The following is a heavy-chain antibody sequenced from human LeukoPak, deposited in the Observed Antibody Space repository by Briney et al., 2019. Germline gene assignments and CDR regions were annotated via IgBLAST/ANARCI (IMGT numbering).Heavy chain of an antibody. CDR2: INPSGGST. V-gene: IGHV1-46*01. Sequence: ASEKVSCKASGYSFTNYYMHWVRQAPGQGLEWMGLINPSGGSTSYAQKFQGRVTMTRDTSTSTVYRELSSLRSEDTAVYYCARAGQYQLLFVAFDIWGQGTIVTVP. D-gene: IGHD2-2*01. CDR1: GYSFTNYY. J-gene: IGHJ3*02. CDR3: ARAGQYQLLFVAFDI.